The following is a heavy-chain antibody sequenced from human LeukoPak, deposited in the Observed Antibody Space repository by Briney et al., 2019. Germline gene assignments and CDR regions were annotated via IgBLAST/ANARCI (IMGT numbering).Heavy chain of an antibody. CDR2: IVGSGTTT. CDR1: GFTVSSNY. CDR3: AKDESRGSIGGH. J-gene: IGHJ4*02. D-gene: IGHD3-22*01. V-gene: IGHV3-23*01. Sequence: PGGSLRLSCAASGFTVSSNYMSWVRQAPGKGLEWVSAIVGSGTTTYYADSVKGRFTISRDNSKNTVSLQMNSLRAEDTAVYYCAKDESRGSIGGHWGQGTLVTVSS.